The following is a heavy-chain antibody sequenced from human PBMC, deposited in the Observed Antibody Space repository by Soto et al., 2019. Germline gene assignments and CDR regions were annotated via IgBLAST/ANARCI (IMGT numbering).Heavy chain of an antibody. CDR1: RHHSSYA. V-gene: IGHV1-69*13. D-gene: IGHD3-22*01. CDR3: ARDRAFYYDSSGHRTRAFDT. J-gene: IGHJ3*02. CDR2: IILIFGTA. Sequence: SVKCLLQGFWRHHSSYAISWVPQAPGQGLERMGRIILIFGTAIYAQKVQGRIPITAHESTSTAYMELRRLSPEDTAAYDWARDRAFYYDSSGHRTRAFDTWGQGTLVTV.